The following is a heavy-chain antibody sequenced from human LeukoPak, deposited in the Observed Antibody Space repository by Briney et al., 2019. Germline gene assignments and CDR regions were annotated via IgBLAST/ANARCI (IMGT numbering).Heavy chain of an antibody. CDR3: ARSESGWAFDS. V-gene: IGHV3-66*03. Sequence: PGGSLRLSCTVSGFTVSSNSMSWVRQAPGKGLEWVSFIYSDNTHYSDSVKGRSTISRDNSNSMLYLQMNSLRGEDTAVYYCARSESGWAFDSWGQGTLVAVSS. CDR1: GFTVSSNS. CDR2: IYSDNT. J-gene: IGHJ4*02. D-gene: IGHD6-19*01.